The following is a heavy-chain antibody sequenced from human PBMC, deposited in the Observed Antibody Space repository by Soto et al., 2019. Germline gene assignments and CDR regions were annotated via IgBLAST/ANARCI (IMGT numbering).Heavy chain of an antibody. J-gene: IGHJ5*02. CDR1: GGSISSSSYY. D-gene: IGHD2-2*01. CDR3: ARQSCSSTSCYSWVSWFDP. Sequence: SETLSLTCTVSGGSISSSSYYWVWIRQPPGKGLEWIGSIYYSGSTYYNPSLKSRVTISVDTSKNQFSLKLSSVTAADTAVYYCARQSCSSTSCYSWVSWFDPWGQGTLVTVSS. CDR2: IYYSGST. V-gene: IGHV4-39*01.